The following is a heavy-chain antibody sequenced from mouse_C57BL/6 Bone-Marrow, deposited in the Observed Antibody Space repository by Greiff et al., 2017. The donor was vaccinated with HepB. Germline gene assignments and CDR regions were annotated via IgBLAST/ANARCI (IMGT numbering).Heavy chain of an antibody. V-gene: IGHV1-26*01. CDR2: INPNNGGT. D-gene: IGHD2-3*01. CDR3: AREWIYDGYYDAMDY. Sequence: EVQLQQSGPELVKPGASVKISCKASGYTFTDYYMNWVKQSHGKSLEWIGDINPNNGGTSYNQKFKGKATLTVDTSSSTAYMELRSLTSEDSAVYYCAREWIYDGYYDAMDYWGQGTSVTVSS. CDR1: GYTFTDYY. J-gene: IGHJ4*01.